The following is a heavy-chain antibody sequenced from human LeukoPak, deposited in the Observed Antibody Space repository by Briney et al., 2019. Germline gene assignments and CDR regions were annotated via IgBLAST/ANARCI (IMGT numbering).Heavy chain of an antibody. D-gene: IGHD6-19*01. V-gene: IGHV4-61*02. J-gene: IGHJ4*02. Sequence: SETLSLTCTVSGGSISSGSYYWSWIWQPAGKGLEWIGRIYTSGSTNYNPSLKSRVTISVDTSKNQFSLKLSSVTAADTAVYYCARDVAVAGGDFDYWGQGTLVTVSS. CDR1: GGSISSGSYY. CDR3: ARDVAVAGGDFDY. CDR2: IYTSGST.